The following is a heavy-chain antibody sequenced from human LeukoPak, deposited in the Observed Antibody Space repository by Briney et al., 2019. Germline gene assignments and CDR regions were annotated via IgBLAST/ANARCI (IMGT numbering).Heavy chain of an antibody. CDR1: GFTFSDYY. J-gene: IGHJ4*02. CDR2: ISSSGYST. V-gene: IGHV3-11*05. D-gene: IGHD6-13*01. CDR3: ARVMAAAGYGSDY. Sequence: GGSLRLSCAASGFTFSDYYMNWIRQAPGKGLEWISYISSSGYSTKFADSVKGRFTISRDNARNSLYLQMSSLRAEDTAVYYCARVMAAAGYGSDYWGQGTLVTVSS.